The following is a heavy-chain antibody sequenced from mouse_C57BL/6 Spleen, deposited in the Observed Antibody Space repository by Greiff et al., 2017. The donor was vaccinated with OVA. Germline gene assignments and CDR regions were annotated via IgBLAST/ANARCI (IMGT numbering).Heavy chain of an antibody. J-gene: IGHJ4*01. CDR1: GYTFTSYG. V-gene: IGHV1-81*01. Sequence: QVQLQQSGAELARPGASVKLSCKASGYTFTSYGISWVKQRPGQGLEWIGEIYPRSGNTYYNEKFKGKATLTADKSSSTAYMELRSLTSEDSAVYFCARALSSTYAMDYWGQGTSVTVSS. D-gene: IGHD1-1*01. CDR3: ARALSSTYAMDY. CDR2: IYPRSGNT.